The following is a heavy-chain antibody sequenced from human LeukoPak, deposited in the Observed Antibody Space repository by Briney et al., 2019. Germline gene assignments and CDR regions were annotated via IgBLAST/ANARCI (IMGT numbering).Heavy chain of an antibody. V-gene: IGHV1-18*01. Sequence: ASVNVSCKASGYSFTSYGISWVRQAPGQGLERMGWINTYNGNTNYAQKLQGRVTMTTDTSTSTAYMELRSLRSDDTAVYYCARGLRFLEWSTQFDPWGQGTLVTVSS. D-gene: IGHD3-3*01. J-gene: IGHJ5*02. CDR1: GYSFTSYG. CDR3: ARGLRFLEWSTQFDP. CDR2: INTYNGNT.